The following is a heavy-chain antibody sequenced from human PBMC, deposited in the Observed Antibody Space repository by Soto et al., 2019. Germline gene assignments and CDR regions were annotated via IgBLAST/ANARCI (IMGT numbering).Heavy chain of an antibody. V-gene: IGHV1-3*01. CDR2: INAGNGNT. J-gene: IGHJ2*01. CDR3: XXXGXLYWYFDL. CDR1: GYTFTNYA. Sequence: QVQLVQSGAEVKKPGASVKVSCKASGYTFTNYAMHWVRQAPGQRLEWMGWINAGNGNTKYSQKFQGRVTITRDTXXXXXXXXXXXXXXXXXXXXXXXXXGXLYWYFDLWGRGTLVTVSS.